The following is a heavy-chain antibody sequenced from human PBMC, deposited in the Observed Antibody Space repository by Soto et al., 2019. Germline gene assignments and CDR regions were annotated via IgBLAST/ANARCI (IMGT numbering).Heavy chain of an antibody. CDR1: GFTFSSSG. D-gene: IGHD2-21*02. J-gene: IGHJ2*01. Sequence: EVQLVESGGGLVQPGGSLRLSCASSGFTFSSSGMNWVRQAPGKGLEWVSYISSSSSTRYFADSVKGRFTISRDNAKNSLFLQINSLRDEATAVYYCARDAYCGADCYSANYWYFDLWGRGTLVTVSS. V-gene: IGHV3-48*02. CDR3: ARDAYCGADCYSANYWYFDL. CDR2: ISSSSSTR.